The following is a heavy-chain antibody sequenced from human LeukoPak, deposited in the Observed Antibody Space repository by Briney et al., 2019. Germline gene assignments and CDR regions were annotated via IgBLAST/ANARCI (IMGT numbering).Heavy chain of an antibody. CDR2: IYSGGST. Sequence: PGGSLRLSCAASGFTVSSNYMSWVRQAPGKGLEWVSVIYSGGSTYYADSVKGRFTISRDNSKNTLYLQMNSLRAEDTAVYYCARDNPTGRSGSYSDYWGQGTLVTVSS. J-gene: IGHJ4*02. D-gene: IGHD1-26*01. CDR3: ARDNPTGRSGSYSDY. V-gene: IGHV3-53*01. CDR1: GFTVSSNY.